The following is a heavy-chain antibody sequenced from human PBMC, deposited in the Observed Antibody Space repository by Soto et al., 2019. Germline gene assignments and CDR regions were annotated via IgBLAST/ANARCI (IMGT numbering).Heavy chain of an antibody. V-gene: IGHV1-2*02. CDR2: INPNRGDT. CDR3: VRPFCGANSCHNWFGP. CDR1: GYIFTDYY. Sequence: ASVKVSCKASGYIFTDYYINWVRQAPGQGLEWMGWINPNRGDTNYAQKFQGRVTLTTDTSITTAYMELSGLRSDDTAIYYCVRPFCGANSCHNWFGPWGQGTLVTVSS. J-gene: IGHJ5*02. D-gene: IGHD2-21*01.